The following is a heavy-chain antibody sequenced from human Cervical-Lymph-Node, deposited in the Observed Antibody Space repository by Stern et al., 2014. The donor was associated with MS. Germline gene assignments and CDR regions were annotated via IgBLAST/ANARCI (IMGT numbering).Heavy chain of an antibody. V-gene: IGHV3-23*04. CDR1: GFTFSSYA. Sequence: EMQLVESGGSLVQPGGSLRLSCAASGFTFSSYAMSWVRQAPGKGLEWVSAISGGVDSTYYADSVKGRFTISRDNSKNTLYLQMNSLRADDTAVYYCAKEGILVASFDYWGQGTLVTVSS. CDR2: ISGGVDST. J-gene: IGHJ4*02. CDR3: AKEGILVASFDY. D-gene: IGHD6-19*01.